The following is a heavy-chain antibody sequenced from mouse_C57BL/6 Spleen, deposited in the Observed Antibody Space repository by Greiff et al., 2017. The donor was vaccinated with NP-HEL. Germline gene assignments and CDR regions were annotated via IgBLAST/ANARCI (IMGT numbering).Heavy chain of an antibody. CDR2: ISNGGGST. V-gene: IGHV5-12*01. CDR1: GFTFSDYY. CDR3: ARLGGNEYFDV. D-gene: IGHD2-1*01. J-gene: IGHJ1*03. Sequence: LVESGGGLVQPGGSLKLSCAASGFTFSDYYMYWVRQTPEKRLEWVAYISNGGGSTYYPDTVKGRFTISRDNAKNTLYLQMSRLKSEDTAMYYCARLGGNEYFDVWGTGTTVTVSS.